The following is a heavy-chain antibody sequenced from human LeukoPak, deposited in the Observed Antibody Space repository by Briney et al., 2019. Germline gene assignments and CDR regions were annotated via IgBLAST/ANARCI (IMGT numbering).Heavy chain of an antibody. CDR1: GFTFSSYA. CDR3: AKDPGYSYGYMFHFDY. Sequence: TGGSLRLSCAASGFTFSSYAMSWVRQAPGKGLEWVSAISGSGGSTYYADSVKGRFTITRDNSKNTLYLQMNSLRAEDTAVYYCAKDPGYSYGYMFHFDYWGQGILVTVSS. D-gene: IGHD5-18*01. J-gene: IGHJ4*02. CDR2: ISGSGGST. V-gene: IGHV3-23*01.